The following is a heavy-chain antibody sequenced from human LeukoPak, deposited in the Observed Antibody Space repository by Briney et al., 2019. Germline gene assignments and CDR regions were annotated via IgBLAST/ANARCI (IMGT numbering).Heavy chain of an antibody. CDR1: GFTFSSYW. V-gene: IGHV3-7*01. J-gene: IGHJ4*02. CDR3: ARHRGYSYGYRDY. Sequence: PGGSLRLSCAASGFTFSSYWMSWARQAPGKGLEWVANINQDGSEKYYVDSVKGRFTMSRDNAKNSLYLQMNSLRAEDTAVYYCARHRGYSYGYRDYWGQGTLVTVSS. CDR2: INQDGSEK. D-gene: IGHD5-18*01.